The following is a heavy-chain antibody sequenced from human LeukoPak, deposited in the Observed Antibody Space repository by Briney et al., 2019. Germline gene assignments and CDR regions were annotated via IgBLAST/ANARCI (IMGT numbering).Heavy chain of an antibody. J-gene: IGHJ6*03. D-gene: IGHD5/OR15-5a*01. CDR1: GGSFSGYY. V-gene: IGHV4-34*01. CDR3: STICSSTAIYYYYYYYMDV. Sequence: SETLSLTCAVYGGSFSGYYWSWIRQPPGKGLEWIGEINHSGSTNYNPSLKSRVTISVGTSKNQFSLKLSSVTAADTAVYYCSTICSSTAIYYYYYYYMDVWGKGTTVTVSS. CDR2: INHSGST.